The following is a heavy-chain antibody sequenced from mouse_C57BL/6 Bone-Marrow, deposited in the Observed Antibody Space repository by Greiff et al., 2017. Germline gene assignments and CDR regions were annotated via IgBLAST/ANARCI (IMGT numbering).Heavy chain of an antibody. Sequence: QVQLQQSGPGLVQPSQSLSITCTASGFSLTSYGVHWVRQSPGKGLEWLGVIWRGGSTDDNAAFMSRLGITKDNSQSQVFCKMNSLQAGDTAIYYCAQGAYDGYYVGFAYWGQETLVTVSA. J-gene: IGHJ3*01. CDR3: AQGAYDGYYVGFAY. CDR2: IWRGGST. CDR1: GFSLTSYG. V-gene: IGHV2-5*01. D-gene: IGHD2-3*01.